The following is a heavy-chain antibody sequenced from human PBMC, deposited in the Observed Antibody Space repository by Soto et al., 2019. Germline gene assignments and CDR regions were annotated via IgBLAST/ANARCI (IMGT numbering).Heavy chain of an antibody. V-gene: IGHV3-15*01. CDR1: RFAFSNAW. CDR2: IKSKTDGGTT. J-gene: IGHJ4*02. CDR3: TTDDPINKH. Sequence: GGSLRLSCAASRFAFSNAWMSWVRQAPGKGLEWVGRIKSKTDGGTTDYAAPVKGRFAISRDDSKNTVYLQMNSLKTDDTAVYYCTTDDPINKHWGQGTLVTVSS.